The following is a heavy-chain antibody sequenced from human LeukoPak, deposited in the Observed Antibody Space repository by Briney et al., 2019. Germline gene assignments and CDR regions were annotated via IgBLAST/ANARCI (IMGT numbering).Heavy chain of an antibody. Sequence: GGSLRLSCAASGFTFSRYGMHWVRQAPGKGLEWVAVIWYDGSNKYYADSVKGRFTISRDNSKNTVYLQMNSLRAEDTAVYYCAREGRIDQGFYYYGMDVWGQGTTVTVSS. CDR2: IWYDGSNK. D-gene: IGHD2-15*01. J-gene: IGHJ6*02. V-gene: IGHV3-33*01. CDR1: GFTFSRYG. CDR3: AREGRIDQGFYYYGMDV.